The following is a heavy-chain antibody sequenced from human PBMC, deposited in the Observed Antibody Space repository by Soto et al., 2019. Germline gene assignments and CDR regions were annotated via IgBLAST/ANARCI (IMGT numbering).Heavy chain of an antibody. J-gene: IGHJ5*02. Sequence: SEPLSLTCTVSGGSISSGGYYWSWIRQHPGKGLEWIGYIYYSGSTYYNPSLKSRVTISVDTSKNQFSLKLSSLTAADTAVFFCARGGYYYDSSVLRWFDPWGQGTLVTVSS. CDR1: GGSISSGGYY. CDR3: ARGGYYYDSSVLRWFDP. CDR2: IYYSGST. V-gene: IGHV4-31*03. D-gene: IGHD3-22*01.